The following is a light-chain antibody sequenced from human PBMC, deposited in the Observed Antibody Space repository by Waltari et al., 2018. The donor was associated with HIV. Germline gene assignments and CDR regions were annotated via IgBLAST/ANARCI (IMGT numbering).Light chain of an antibody. CDR3: QSYDSSLTTTV. CDR2: GNN. V-gene: IGLV1-40*01. Sequence: LTQPPSVSGDPGQRVTISCTGSKSNIGAGYEVHWYQQVPGTAPKLLIYGNNNRASGVPDRFSGSKSGTSASLAISGLQAEDEAEYHCQSYDSSLTTTVFGGGTKLTVL. J-gene: IGLJ2*01. CDR1: KSNIGAGYE.